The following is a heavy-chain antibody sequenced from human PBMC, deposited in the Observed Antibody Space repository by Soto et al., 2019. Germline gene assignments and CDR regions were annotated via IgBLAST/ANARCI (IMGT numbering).Heavy chain of an antibody. CDR1: GGSISSGGYS. CDR3: ARDRSGVDGYYGMDV. Sequence: PSETLSLTCAVSGGSISSGGYSWSWIRQPPGKGLEWIGYIYHSGSTYYNPSLKSRVTISVDRSKNQFSLKLSSVTAADAAVYYCARDRSGVDGYYGMDVWGQGTTVTVSS. CDR2: IYHSGST. V-gene: IGHV4-30-2*01. D-gene: IGHD5-12*01. J-gene: IGHJ6*02.